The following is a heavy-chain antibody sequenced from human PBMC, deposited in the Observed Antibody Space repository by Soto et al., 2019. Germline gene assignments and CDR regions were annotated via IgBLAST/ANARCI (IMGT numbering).Heavy chain of an antibody. CDR1: GFIFNEHY. J-gene: IGHJ4*02. CDR2: IRRRGNGYTT. Sequence: EVQVVESGGGLVQPGGSLRLSCAVSGFIFNEHYMDWVRQAPGKGLEWVGRIRRRGNGYTTEYAASVKGRFTISRDDAKNSLYLHMDSLKSEDTAVYYCARAFHASGSYSLDYWGQGTLVIVSS. CDR3: ARAFHASGSYSLDY. V-gene: IGHV3-72*01. D-gene: IGHD3-10*01.